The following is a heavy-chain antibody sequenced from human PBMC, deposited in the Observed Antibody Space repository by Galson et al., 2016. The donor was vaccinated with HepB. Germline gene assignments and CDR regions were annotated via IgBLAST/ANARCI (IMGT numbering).Heavy chain of an antibody. CDR1: GFTFSSYG. Sequence: SLRLSCAASGFTFSSYGMSWVRQAPGKGLEWVSSISDTGGSTYYADSLKGRFTISRGNSKDTLFLQMNRLRAEDTAVYYCAKDPYYYGSGASVFDSCGQGTLVTVSS. V-gene: IGHV3-23*01. D-gene: IGHD3-10*01. CDR3: AKDPYYYGSGASVFDS. J-gene: IGHJ4*02. CDR2: ISDTGGST.